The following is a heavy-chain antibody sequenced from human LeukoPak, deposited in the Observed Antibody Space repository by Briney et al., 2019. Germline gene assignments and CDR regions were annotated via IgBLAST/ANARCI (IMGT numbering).Heavy chain of an antibody. V-gene: IGHV4-59*01. J-gene: IGHJ3*02. CDR3: ARDGPTYYYDSSRVPAFDI. CDR2: IYYSGNT. D-gene: IGHD3-22*01. CDR1: GGSISSYY. Sequence: SETLSLTCAVSGGSISSYYWSWIRQPPGKGLEWIGYIYYSGNTNYNPSLKSRVTISVDTSKNQFSLKLSSVTAADTAVYYCARDGPTYYYDSSRVPAFDIWGQGTMVTVSS.